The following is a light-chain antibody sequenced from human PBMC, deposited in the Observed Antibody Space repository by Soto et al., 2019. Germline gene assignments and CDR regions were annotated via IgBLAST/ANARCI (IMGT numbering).Light chain of an antibody. V-gene: IGKV3-20*01. CDR1: QSVSSSY. J-gene: IGKJ2*01. Sequence: EIVLTQSPGTLSFSPGERATLSCRASQSVSSSYLAWYQQKPGQAPRLLIYGASSRATSIPDRFSGSGSGTDFTLTVSRLEPEDFAVYYCQQYGISPYTFGQGTKLEIK. CDR3: QQYGISPYT. CDR2: GAS.